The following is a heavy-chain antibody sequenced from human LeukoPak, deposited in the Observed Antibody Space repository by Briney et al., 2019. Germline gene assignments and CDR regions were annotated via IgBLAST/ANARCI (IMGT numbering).Heavy chain of an antibody. D-gene: IGHD1-26*01. CDR3: TTALSSPWGLPVL. CDR1: GFTFSSYA. J-gene: IGHJ4*02. Sequence: GGSLRLSCAASGFTFSSYAMSWVRQAPGKGLEWVSAISGSGGSTYYADSVKGRFTISRDNSKNTLYLQMNSLRAEDTAVYYCTTALSSPWGLPVLWGQGTLVTVSS. V-gene: IGHV3-23*01. CDR2: ISGSGGST.